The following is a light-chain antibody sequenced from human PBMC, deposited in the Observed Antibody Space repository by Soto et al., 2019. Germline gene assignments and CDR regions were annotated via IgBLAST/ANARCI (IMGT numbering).Light chain of an antibody. CDR2: GAS. J-gene: IGKJ1*01. V-gene: IGKV3-20*01. CDR3: QQYGSSPGT. CDR1: QSINNK. Sequence: IVLTQSPATLSVSPGERVTLSCRASQSINNKVAWYQQKPGQAPRLLISGASSRATGIPDRFSGSGSGTDFTLTISRLEPEDFAVYYCQQYGSSPGTFGQGTKVDIK.